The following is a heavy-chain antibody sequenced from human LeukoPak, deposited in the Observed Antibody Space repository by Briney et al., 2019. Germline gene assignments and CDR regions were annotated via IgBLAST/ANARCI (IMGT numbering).Heavy chain of an antibody. CDR1: GFTFDDYA. J-gene: IGHJ4*02. CDR3: ARDSARGYSYGYYFDY. CDR2: ISWNSGSI. V-gene: IGHV3-9*01. D-gene: IGHD5-18*01. Sequence: GGSLRLSCAASGFTFDDYAMHWVRQAPGKGLEWVSGISWNSGSIGYADSVKGRFTISRDNAKNTLYLQMNSLRAEDTAVYYCARDSARGYSYGYYFDYWGQGTLVTVSS.